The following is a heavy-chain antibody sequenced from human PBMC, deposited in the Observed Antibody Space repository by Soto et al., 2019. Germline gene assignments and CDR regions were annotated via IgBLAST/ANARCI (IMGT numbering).Heavy chain of an antibody. Sequence: GGSLRLSCAASGFTFSSYAMSWARQAPGKGLEWVSAISGSGGSTYYADSVKGRFTISRDNSKNTLYLQMNSLRAEDTAVYYCAKIGDHSGYGAPYYYGMDVWGQGTTVTVSS. D-gene: IGHD5-12*01. CDR1: GFTFSSYA. J-gene: IGHJ6*02. V-gene: IGHV3-23*01. CDR3: AKIGDHSGYGAPYYYGMDV. CDR2: ISGSGGST.